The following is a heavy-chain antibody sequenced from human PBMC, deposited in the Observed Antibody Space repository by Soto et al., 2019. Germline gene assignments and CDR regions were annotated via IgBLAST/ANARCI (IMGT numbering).Heavy chain of an antibody. CDR1: GYSFTSYW. V-gene: IGHV5-10-1*01. J-gene: IGHJ6*02. CDR3: ARGREDRARYYYYYGMDV. Sequence: PGESLKLSCKGSGYSFTSYWISWVRQMPGKGLEWMGRIDPSDSYTNYSPSFQGHVTISADKSISTAYLQWSSLRSEDTAVYYCARGREDRARYYYYYGMDVWGQGTTVTVSS. CDR2: IDPSDSYT.